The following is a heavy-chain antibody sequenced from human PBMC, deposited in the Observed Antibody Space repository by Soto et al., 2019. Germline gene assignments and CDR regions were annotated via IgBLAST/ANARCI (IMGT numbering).Heavy chain of an antibody. CDR1: AFTFSSYG. J-gene: IGHJ4*02. V-gene: IGHV3-33*01. Sequence: PGGSLRLSCAASAFTFSSYGMHWVRQAPGKGLEWVAVIWYDGSKKYYADSMKGRLTISRDNSKNTSYLQINSLRAGDTAVYYCARGPHRIAAADTRYYFDYWGQGTLVTVSS. D-gene: IGHD6-13*01. CDR2: IWYDGSKK. CDR3: ARGPHRIAAADTRYYFDY.